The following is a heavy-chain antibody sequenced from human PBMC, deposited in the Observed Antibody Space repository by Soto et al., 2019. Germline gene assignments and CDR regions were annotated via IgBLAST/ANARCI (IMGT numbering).Heavy chain of an antibody. CDR1: GFTFSSYA. Sequence: EVQLLESGGGLVQPGGSLRLSCAASGFTFSSYAMSWVRQAPGKGLEWVSAISGSGGRTYYADSVKGRFTISRDNSKNTLYLQMKSLRAEDTAVYYCAKLKGWFGEIDYWGQGTLVTVST. CDR2: ISGSGGRT. J-gene: IGHJ4*02. V-gene: IGHV3-23*01. D-gene: IGHD3-10*01. CDR3: AKLKGWFGEIDY.